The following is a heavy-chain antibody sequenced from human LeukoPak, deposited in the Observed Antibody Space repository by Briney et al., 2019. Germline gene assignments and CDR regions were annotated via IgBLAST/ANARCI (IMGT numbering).Heavy chain of an antibody. D-gene: IGHD5-18*01. J-gene: IGHJ4*02. CDR3: ARNPSTSMEF. V-gene: IGHV4-34*01. CDR2: INHSGST. CDR1: GGSFSGYY. Sequence: PSETLSLTCAVYGGSFSGYYWSWIRQPPGKGLEWIGEINHSGSTNYNPSLKSRVTISVDTSKNQFSLKLSSVTAADTAVYYCARNPSTSMEFWGQGTLVTVSS.